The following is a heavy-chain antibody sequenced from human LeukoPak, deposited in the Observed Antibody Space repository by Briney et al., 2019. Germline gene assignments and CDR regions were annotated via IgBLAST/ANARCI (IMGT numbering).Heavy chain of an antibody. CDR2: ISGSGGST. J-gene: IGHJ5*02. V-gene: IGHV3-23*01. Sequence: GGSLRLSCAASGFTFSSYAMSWVRQAPGKGLEWVSAISGSGGSTYYADSVKGRFTISRDNSKNTLYLQMNSLRAEDTAVYSCAKEPARYSGSYFRWFDPWGQGTLVTVSS. CDR1: GFTFSSYA. D-gene: IGHD1-26*01. CDR3: AKEPARYSGSYFRWFDP.